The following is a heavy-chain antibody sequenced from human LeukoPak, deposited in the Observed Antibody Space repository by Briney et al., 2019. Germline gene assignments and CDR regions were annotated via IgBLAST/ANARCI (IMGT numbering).Heavy chain of an antibody. J-gene: IGHJ4*02. V-gene: IGHV1-2*02. D-gene: IGHD6-13*01. CDR2: INPNSGGT. CDR1: GCTFTGYY. CDR3: ARDGLAGRPRDY. Sequence: ASVKVSCKASGCTFTGYYMHWVRQAPGQGLEWMGWINPNSGGTNYAQKFQGRVTMTRDTSISTAYMELSRLRSDDTAVYYCARDGLAGRPRDYWGQGTLVTVSS.